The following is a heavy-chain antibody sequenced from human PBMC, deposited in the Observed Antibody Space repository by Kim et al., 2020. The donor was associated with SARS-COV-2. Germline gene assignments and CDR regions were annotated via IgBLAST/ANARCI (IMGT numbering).Heavy chain of an antibody. CDR3: ASVGGWYSTPYDY. V-gene: IGHV3-21*01. CDR1: GFTFSSYS. D-gene: IGHD6-19*01. Sequence: GGSLRLSCAASGFTFSSYSMNWVRQAPGKGLEWVSSISSSSSYIYYADSVKGRFTISRDNAKNSLYLQMNSLRAEDTAVYYCASVGGWYSTPYDYWGQGTLVTVSS. J-gene: IGHJ4*02. CDR2: ISSSSSYI.